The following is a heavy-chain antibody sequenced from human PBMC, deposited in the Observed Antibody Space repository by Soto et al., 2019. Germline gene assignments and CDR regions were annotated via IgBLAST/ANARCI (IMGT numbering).Heavy chain of an antibody. CDR3: ARNQPQRYCSGGTCRPAYGMDV. V-gene: IGHV4-39*01. CDR2: IYYSGDT. J-gene: IGHJ6*02. D-gene: IGHD2-15*01. CDR1: GGSISSDSFY. Sequence: PSETLSLTCTVSGGSISSDSFYWAGIRQPPGKGLEWIGIIYYSGDTYYNPSLAGRLTMSVDTSNQFSLTLRSVTAADTALYYCARNQPQRYCSGGTCRPAYGMDVWGQGTTVTVSS.